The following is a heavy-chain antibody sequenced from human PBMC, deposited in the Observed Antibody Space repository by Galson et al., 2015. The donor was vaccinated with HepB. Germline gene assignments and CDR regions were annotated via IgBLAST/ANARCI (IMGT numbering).Heavy chain of an antibody. CDR2: IYGSGNS. CDR3: ARGGIDARPAGVFDI. D-gene: IGHD6-6*01. V-gene: IGHV4-31*03. CDR1: GDSISSGGYF. J-gene: IGHJ3*02. Sequence: TLSLTCTVSGDSISSGGYFWNWIRQYPGKGLEWIGYIYGSGNSFYNPSLKSRVTLAVDSSKKQFSLNLSSVTAADTAVYYCARGGIDARPAGVFDIWCQGTKVTVSS.